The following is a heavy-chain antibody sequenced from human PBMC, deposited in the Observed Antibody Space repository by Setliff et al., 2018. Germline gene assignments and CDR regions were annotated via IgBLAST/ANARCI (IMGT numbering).Heavy chain of an antibody. Sequence: PGGSLRLSCAAAGFTFSSHWMHWVRQAPGTRLMWVSRINNDGSSTTYEDSVKGRFTISRDKAKNSLYLQINSLRAEDTAVYYCARAHSSTLSVHDYWGQGTLVTVSS. D-gene: IGHD2-2*01. CDR2: INNDGSST. CDR1: GFTFSSHW. J-gene: IGHJ4*02. CDR3: ARAHSSTLSVHDY. V-gene: IGHV3-74*01.